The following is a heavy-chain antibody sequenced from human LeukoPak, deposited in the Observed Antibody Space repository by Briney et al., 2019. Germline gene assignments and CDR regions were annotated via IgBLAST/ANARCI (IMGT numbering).Heavy chain of an antibody. J-gene: IGHJ4*02. Sequence: PGGSLRLSCAASGFTFSSYSMNWVRQAPGKGLEWVSAISGSGGSTYYADSVKGRFTISRDNSKNTLYLQMNSLRAEDTAVYYCAKSRQGPDSYFDYWGRGTLVTVSS. V-gene: IGHV3-23*01. CDR3: AKSRQGPDSYFDY. CDR1: GFTFSSYS. CDR2: ISGSGGST. D-gene: IGHD3-22*01.